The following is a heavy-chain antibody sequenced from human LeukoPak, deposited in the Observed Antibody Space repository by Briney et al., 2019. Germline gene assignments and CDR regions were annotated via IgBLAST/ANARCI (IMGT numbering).Heavy chain of an antibody. Sequence: GGSLRLSCAASGWTFSSYSMNWVRQAPGKGLEWVSSISSSSSYIYYADSVKGRFTISRHNAKNSLYLQMNSVRAEDTAVYYCAIDCSSTRCKAHYFDFWRQGTLVTVSS. V-gene: IGHV3-21*01. CDR2: ISSSSSYI. CDR3: AIDCSSTRCKAHYFDF. D-gene: IGHD2-2*01. J-gene: IGHJ4*02. CDR1: GWTFSSYS.